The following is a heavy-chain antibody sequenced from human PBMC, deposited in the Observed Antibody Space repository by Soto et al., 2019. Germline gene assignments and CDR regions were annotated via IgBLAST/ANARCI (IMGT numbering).Heavy chain of an antibody. Sequence: QVQLVQSGAEVKEPGASVKVSCTASGYTFSTHYMHWVRQAPGQGLEWMGIIDPSGGTTTYAQRFQGRVTMTRDTSTTTVYMELSSLRSDDTAVYYGATVLLSGGYQAPYFDYWGQGTLLTVSS. D-gene: IGHD1-26*01. CDR3: ATVLLSGGYQAPYFDY. CDR2: IDPSGGTT. CDR1: GYTFSTHY. V-gene: IGHV1-46*01. J-gene: IGHJ4*02.